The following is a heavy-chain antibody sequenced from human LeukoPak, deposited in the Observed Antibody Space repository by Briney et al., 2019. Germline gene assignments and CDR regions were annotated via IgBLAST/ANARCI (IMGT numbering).Heavy chain of an antibody. CDR2: INPNSGGT. CDR1: GYTFTGYY. D-gene: IGHD3-16*02. V-gene: IGHV1-2*02. CDR3: ARDSASVIITYYFDY. Sequence: GASVKVSCKASGYTFTGYYMHWVRQAPGQGLEWMGWINPNSGGTNYAQKFQGRVTMTRDTSISTAYMELSRLRSDDTAVYYCARDSASVIITYYFDYWGQGTLVTVSS. J-gene: IGHJ4*02.